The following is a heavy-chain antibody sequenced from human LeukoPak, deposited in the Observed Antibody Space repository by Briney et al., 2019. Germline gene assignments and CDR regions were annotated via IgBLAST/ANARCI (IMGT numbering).Heavy chain of an antibody. V-gene: IGHV3-7*01. Sequence: GGSLRLSCAASGFTFSSYWMTWVRQAPGKGLEWVANIHQDGSETYYVDSVKGRFTISRDNAKNSLYLQMNSLRAEDTAVYYCTRGPLNDFREQYYFNYWGQGTLVTVSS. D-gene: IGHD3-3*01. J-gene: IGHJ4*02. CDR3: TRGPLNDFREQYYFNY. CDR1: GFTFSSYW. CDR2: IHQDGSET.